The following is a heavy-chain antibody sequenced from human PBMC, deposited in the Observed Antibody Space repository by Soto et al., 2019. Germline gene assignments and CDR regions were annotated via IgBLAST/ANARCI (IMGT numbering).Heavy chain of an antibody. CDR1: EFTFNTYA. Sequence: QVQLMESGGGVVQPGTTLRLSCSASEFTFNTYAMHWVRQAPGRGLDWVAVTSYDSTNTKYADSVKGRFTISRDNSKNTLFLQMMSLTPDDTAVYYCARDYAISCSWAGGFESWGRGTLVIVS. V-gene: IGHV3-30-3*01. CDR3: ARDYAISCSWAGGFES. J-gene: IGHJ4*02. D-gene: IGHD2-8*01. CDR2: TSYDSTNT.